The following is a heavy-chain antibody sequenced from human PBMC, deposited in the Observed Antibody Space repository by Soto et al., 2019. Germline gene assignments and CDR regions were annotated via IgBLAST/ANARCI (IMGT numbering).Heavy chain of an antibody. V-gene: IGHV3-9*02. D-gene: IGHD4-17*01. J-gene: IGHJ4*02. CDR1: GFTADDYA. Sequence: EVQLVESGGGLVQPGRSLRRSCVASGFTADDYAMHWVRQAPGKGLEWVSGISSNSDTIDYADSVKGRFTISRDNAKNSLFLKMNSLRPEDTALYYCAKDMKWGGMTTIHYFDSWGQGTLVTVSS. CDR2: ISSNSDTI. CDR3: AKDMKWGGMTTIHYFDS.